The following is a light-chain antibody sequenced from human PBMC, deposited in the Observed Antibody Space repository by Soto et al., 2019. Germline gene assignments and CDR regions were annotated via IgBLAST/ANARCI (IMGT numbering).Light chain of an antibody. J-gene: IGKJ1*01. CDR3: QQYDISSGT. CDR2: DAS. Sequence: GDRVTITCRASQSIGVWLAWYQQKPGRAPKLLIYDASTLQRGVPSRFSGSGSGTEFTLNISSLQPEDFATYYCQQYDISSGTFGQGTKVDIK. V-gene: IGKV1-5*01. CDR1: QSIGVW.